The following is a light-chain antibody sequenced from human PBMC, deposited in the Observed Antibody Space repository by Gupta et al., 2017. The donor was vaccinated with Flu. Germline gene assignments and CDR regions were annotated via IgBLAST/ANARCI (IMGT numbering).Light chain of an antibody. V-gene: IGLV8-61*01. Sequence: TVTLTCACSTGAASTTDYPSWYQQTPGQAPRMLIYSTDTRSSGVPHRFSGSILGNKAALTITGAQAEDESEYYCMLYMVGGTVVFGGGTKLTVL. J-gene: IGLJ2*01. CDR3: MLYMVGGTVV. CDR2: STD. CDR1: TGAASTTDY.